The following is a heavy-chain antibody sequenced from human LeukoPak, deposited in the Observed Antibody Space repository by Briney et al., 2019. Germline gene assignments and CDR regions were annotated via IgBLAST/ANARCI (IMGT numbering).Heavy chain of an antibody. J-gene: IGHJ5*02. V-gene: IGHV1-46*01. CDR2: INPSGDST. Sequence: ASVKVSCKASGFSFTDYYMHWVRQAPGQGLEWMGIINPSGDSTNYAQRFQGRVTMTRDTSTSTLYMELSSLRSEDTAVYYCARDNSDSDSGAHYWWFDPWGQGTLVTVSS. D-gene: IGHD3-22*01. CDR3: ARDNSDSDSGAHYWWFDP. CDR1: GFSFTDYY.